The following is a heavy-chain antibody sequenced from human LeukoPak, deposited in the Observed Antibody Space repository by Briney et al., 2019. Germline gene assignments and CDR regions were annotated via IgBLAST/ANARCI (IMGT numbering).Heavy chain of an antibody. V-gene: IGHV3-74*01. Sequence: GGSLRLSCAASGFTFSSYWMHWVRQAPGKGLVWVSRINSDGSSTSYADSMKGRFTISRDNAKNTLYLQMNSLRAEDTAVYYCARPRYYYYMDVWGKGTTVTVSS. CDR2: INSDGSST. CDR1: GFTFSSYW. CDR3: ARPRYYYYMDV. J-gene: IGHJ6*03.